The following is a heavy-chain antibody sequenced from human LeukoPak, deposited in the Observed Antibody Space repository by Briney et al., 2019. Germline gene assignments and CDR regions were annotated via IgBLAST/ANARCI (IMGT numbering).Heavy chain of an antibody. Sequence: PGGSLRLSCAASGFMFSKYAMSWVRQAPGKGLEWVSAVSASADSTYYADSVKGRFTISRDNSKNTLYLQMSSLRAGDTAVYYCAKSSYYDSSGYYREYYFDYWGQGTLVTVSS. CDR3: AKSSYYDSSGYYREYYFDY. CDR1: GFMFSKYA. CDR2: VSASADST. V-gene: IGHV3-23*01. D-gene: IGHD3-22*01. J-gene: IGHJ4*02.